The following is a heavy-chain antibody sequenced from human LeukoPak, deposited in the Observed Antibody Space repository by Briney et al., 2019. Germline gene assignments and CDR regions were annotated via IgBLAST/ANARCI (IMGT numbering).Heavy chain of an antibody. CDR1: GFTFSSYS. V-gene: IGHV3-21*01. CDR2: ISSSSSYI. D-gene: IGHD4-17*01. Sequence: GGSLRLSCAASGFTFSSYSMNWVRQAPGKRLEWVSSISSSSSYIYYAGSVKGRFTISRDNAKNSLYLQMNSLRAEDTAVYYWARDLLGTVTTFHAFDIWGQGTMVTVSS. J-gene: IGHJ3*02. CDR3: ARDLLGTVTTFHAFDI.